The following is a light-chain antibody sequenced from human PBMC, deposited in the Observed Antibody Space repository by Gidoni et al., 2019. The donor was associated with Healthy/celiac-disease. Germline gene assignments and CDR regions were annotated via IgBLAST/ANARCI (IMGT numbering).Light chain of an antibody. V-gene: IGKV3-11*01. CDR2: DTS. CDR1: QSIGTY. Sequence: VVLTQSPDTLSLAPGERATLSCRASQSIGTYLGWYQQRPGQVPRLLIYDTSNRATGIPARFSGSGSGSDFTLTISSLEPEDFAVYYCQQRSDWPRVTFGQGTRLEIK. J-gene: IGKJ5*01. CDR3: QQRSDWPRVT.